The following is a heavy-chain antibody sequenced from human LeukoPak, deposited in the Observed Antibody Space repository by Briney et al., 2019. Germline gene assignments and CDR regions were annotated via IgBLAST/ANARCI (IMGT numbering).Heavy chain of an antibody. CDR3: AKAGPYSGSYHGDAFDI. D-gene: IGHD1-26*01. CDR2: ISVSGAST. CDR1: GFTFSTYA. J-gene: IGHJ3*02. Sequence: PGGSLRLSCAASGFTFSTYAMSWARQAPGKGLEWVSGISVSGASTFYADSVKGRFTISRDNSKNTLYLQMNSLRAEDTAVYYCAKAGPYSGSYHGDAFDIWGQGTMLTVSS. V-gene: IGHV3-23*01.